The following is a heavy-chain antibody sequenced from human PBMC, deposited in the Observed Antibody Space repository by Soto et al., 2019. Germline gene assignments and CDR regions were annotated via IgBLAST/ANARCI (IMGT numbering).Heavy chain of an antibody. J-gene: IGHJ5*02. CDR3: VRDGTKTLRDWFDP. Sequence: EALSLTCTVSGASISGFYWSWIRKSAGKGLEWIGRIYATGTTDYNPSLKSRVMMSVDTSKKQFSLKLRSVTAADTAVYYCVRDGTKTLRDWFDPWGQGISVTVSS. V-gene: IGHV4-4*07. CDR2: IYATGTT. CDR1: GASISGFY. D-gene: IGHD1-1*01.